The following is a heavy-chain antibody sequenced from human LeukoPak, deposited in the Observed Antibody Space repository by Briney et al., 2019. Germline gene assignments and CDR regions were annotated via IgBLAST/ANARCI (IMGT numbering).Heavy chain of an antibody. J-gene: IGHJ4*02. CDR2: IYYSGST. Sequence: PSETLSLTCTVSGGSISSYYWSWIRQPPGKGLEWIGYIYYSGSTNYNPSLKSRVTISVDTSKNQFSLELSSVTAADTAVYYCAVGQQWLDLDYWGQGTLVTVSS. V-gene: IGHV4-59*01. CDR3: AVGQQWLDLDY. CDR1: GGSISSYY. D-gene: IGHD6-19*01.